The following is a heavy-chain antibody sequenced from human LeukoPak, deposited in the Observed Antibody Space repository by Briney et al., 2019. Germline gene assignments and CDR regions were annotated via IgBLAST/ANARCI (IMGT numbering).Heavy chain of an antibody. J-gene: IGHJ3*02. V-gene: IGHV4-39*01. CDR3: ARPVDCSSTSCNDAFGI. D-gene: IGHD2-2*01. CDR2: IYYSGST. Sequence: SETLSLTCTVSGGSISSSSYYWGWIRQPPGKGLEWIGSIYYSGSTYYNPSLKSRVTISVDTSKNQFSLKLSSVTAADTAVYYCARPVDCSSTSCNDAFGIWGQGTKVTVSS. CDR1: GGSISSSSYY.